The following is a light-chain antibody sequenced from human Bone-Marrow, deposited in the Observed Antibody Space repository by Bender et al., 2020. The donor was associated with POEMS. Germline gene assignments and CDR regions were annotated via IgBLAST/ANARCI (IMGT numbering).Light chain of an antibody. Sequence: QSALTQPASVSGSPGQSITISCTGTSSDVGGYNYVSWYLQRPGKAPKLMIYDVSNRPSGVSNRFSGSKSGNTASLTISGLQAEDEADYYCNSYSSISTLIFGGGTKVTVL. J-gene: IGLJ2*01. CDR1: SSDVGGYNY. CDR2: DVS. CDR3: NSYSSISTLI. V-gene: IGLV2-14*03.